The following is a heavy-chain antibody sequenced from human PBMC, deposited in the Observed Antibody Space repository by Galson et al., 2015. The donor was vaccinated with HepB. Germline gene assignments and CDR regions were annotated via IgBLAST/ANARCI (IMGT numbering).Heavy chain of an antibody. CDR1: GGSFSGYY. Sequence: SETLSLTCAVYGGSFSGYYWSWIRQPPGKGLEWTGEINHSGSTNYNPSLKSRVTISVDTSKNQFSLKLSSVTAADTAVYYCARHNLLVSASQFDYWGQGTLVIVSS. CDR3: ARHNLLVSASQFDY. CDR2: INHSGST. J-gene: IGHJ4*02. D-gene: IGHD2-15*01. V-gene: IGHV4-34*01.